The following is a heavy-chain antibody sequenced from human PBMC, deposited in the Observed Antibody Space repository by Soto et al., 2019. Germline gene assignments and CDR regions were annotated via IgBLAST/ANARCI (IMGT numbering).Heavy chain of an antibody. CDR3: ARARRIMTTVTVGNWCDP. D-gene: IGHD4-17*01. CDR2: INPNSGGT. J-gene: IGHJ5*02. Sequence: QVQLVQSGAEVKKPGASVKVSCKASGYTFTDYYMHWVRLAPGQGLEWMGWINPNSGGTNYAQKFQVWVTMTRDTYISTAYMELSRLTSDDTAVYYCARARRIMTTVTVGNWCDPWGQGTLVTVSS. V-gene: IGHV1-2*04. CDR1: GYTFTDYY.